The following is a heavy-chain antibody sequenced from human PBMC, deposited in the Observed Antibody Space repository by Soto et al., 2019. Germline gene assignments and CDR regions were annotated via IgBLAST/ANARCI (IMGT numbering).Heavy chain of an antibody. V-gene: IGHV1-3*01. J-gene: IGHJ4*02. D-gene: IGHD6-19*01. CDR3: TRDPATYSSGYDY. Sequence: ASVKVSCKASGYTFTSYAMHWVRQAPGQRLEWMGWINAGNGDTKYSQKLQGRVTITRDTSATTAYVELSSLTSEDTAVYYCTRDPATYSSGYDYWGQGTPVTVSS. CDR1: GYTFTSYA. CDR2: INAGNGDT.